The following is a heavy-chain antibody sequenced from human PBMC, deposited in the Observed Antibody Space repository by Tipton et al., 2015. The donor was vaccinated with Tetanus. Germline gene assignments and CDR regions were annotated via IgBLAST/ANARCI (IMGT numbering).Heavy chain of an antibody. D-gene: IGHD1-26*01. CDR2: IYYTALT. CDR3: ARGLPREPWYFDY. CDR1: GASINAGGYL. V-gene: IGHV4-31*03. J-gene: IGHJ4*02. Sequence: TLSLTCNVSGASINAGGYLWTWVRQHSGKGLEWIGNIYYTALTSYTPSLSGRVTISVDTSKNQFSLSLTSVTAADTAVYYRARGLPREPWYFDYWGQGMQVTVSS.